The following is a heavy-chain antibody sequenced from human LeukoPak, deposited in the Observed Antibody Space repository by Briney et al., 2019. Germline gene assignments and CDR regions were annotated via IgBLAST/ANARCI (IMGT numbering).Heavy chain of an antibody. CDR3: ACDRDYYDSSGYYNY. V-gene: IGHV3-74*01. D-gene: IGHD3-22*01. Sequence: PGGSLRLSCAASGFTFSSYAMSWVRQAPGKGLEWVSRINSDGSGTIYADSVQGRFTISRDNAKDTLYLQMNSLRAEDTAVYYCACDRDYYDSSGYYNYWGQGTLVTVSS. CDR1: GFTFSSYA. J-gene: IGHJ4*02. CDR2: INSDGSGT.